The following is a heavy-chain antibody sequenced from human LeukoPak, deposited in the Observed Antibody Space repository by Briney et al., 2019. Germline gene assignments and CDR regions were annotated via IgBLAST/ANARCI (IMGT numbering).Heavy chain of an antibody. CDR3: ARGHIYGDYVDY. CDR2: INPNSGGT. Sequence: ASVKVSCKASGYTFTDYYMHWVRQAPGQGLEWMGWINPNSGGTNYAQKFQGRVTMTRDTSISTAYMELSRLRSDDTAVYYCARGHIYGDYVDYWGQGTLVTVSS. CDR1: GYTFTDYY. V-gene: IGHV1-2*02. J-gene: IGHJ4*02. D-gene: IGHD4-17*01.